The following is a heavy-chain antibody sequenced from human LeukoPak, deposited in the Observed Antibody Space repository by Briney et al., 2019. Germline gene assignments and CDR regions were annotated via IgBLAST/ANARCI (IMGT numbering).Heavy chain of an antibody. CDR2: IFTSGST. J-gene: IGHJ4*02. CDR3: ARAANYYDSSGYYFVRYFDY. Sequence: PSETLSLTCTVSGGSISSYYWTWIRQPPGKGLESIGYIFTSGSTNYSPSLKSRVTISVDTSKNQFSLKLSSVTAADTAVYYCARAANYYDSSGYYFVRYFDYWGQGTLVTVSS. CDR1: GGSISSYY. D-gene: IGHD3-22*01. V-gene: IGHV4-4*09.